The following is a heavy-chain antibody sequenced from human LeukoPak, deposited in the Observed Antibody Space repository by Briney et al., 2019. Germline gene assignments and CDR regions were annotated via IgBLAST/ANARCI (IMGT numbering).Heavy chain of an antibody. Sequence: HPGRSLRLSCAASGFTFSNYAMSWVRQAPGKGLEWVSTISGSGGSTYYADSVKGQFTISRDNSKNTLYLQMNSLRAEDTAVYYCAKEEWLLAVYFDYWGQGTLVTVSS. J-gene: IGHJ4*02. CDR3: AKEEWLLAVYFDY. CDR1: GFTFSNYA. CDR2: ISGSGGST. D-gene: IGHD3-3*01. V-gene: IGHV3-23*01.